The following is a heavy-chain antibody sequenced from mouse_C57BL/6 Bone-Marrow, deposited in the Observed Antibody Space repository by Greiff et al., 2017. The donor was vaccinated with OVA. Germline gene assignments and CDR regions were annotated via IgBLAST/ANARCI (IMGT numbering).Heavy chain of an antibody. Sequence: QVQLQQSGAELARPGASVKLSCKASGYTFTSYGISWVKQRTGQGLEWIGEIYPRSGNTYYNEKFKGKATLTADKSSSTAYMLLRSLTSEDSAVYFCARGAIYYCIYVWGQGTLVTVSA. J-gene: IGHJ3*01. CDR3: ARGAIYYCIYV. D-gene: IGHD2-1*01. CDR1: GYTFTSYG. CDR2: IYPRSGNT. V-gene: IGHV1-81*01.